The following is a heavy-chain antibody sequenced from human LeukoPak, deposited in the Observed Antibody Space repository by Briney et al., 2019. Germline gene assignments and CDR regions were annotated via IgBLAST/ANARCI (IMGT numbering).Heavy chain of an antibody. CDR1: GFTLSSYG. D-gene: IGHD2-21*01. J-gene: IGHJ4*02. CDR2: ISNHGGEK. Sequence: GGSLRLSCAASGFTLSSYGMQWVRQAPGKGLEWVACISNHGGEKKNIDSVKGRYTISRDNSNNTVYMDMNSLRDESTAVYFRARTSVFVTPYSRGGRPPGYGGQGPLVTVP. V-gene: IGHV3-30*05. CDR3: ARTSVFVTPYSRGGRPPGY.